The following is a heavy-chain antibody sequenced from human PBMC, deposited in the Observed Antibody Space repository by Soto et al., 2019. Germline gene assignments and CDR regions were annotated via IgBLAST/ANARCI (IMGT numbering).Heavy chain of an antibody. Sequence: QLQLQESGPGLVKPSETLSLTCTVSGASISSTSYFWGWIRQPPGKGLEWVGSFYLSESTHSTPSLNSRVTISVATTKNQFSLGLTSLTAADTAVYYCAGGNSGAYRAWFEPWGQGTLVTVSS. CDR1: GASISSTSYF. J-gene: IGHJ5*02. CDR3: AGGNSGAYRAWFEP. CDR2: FYLSEST. V-gene: IGHV4-39*01. D-gene: IGHD6-25*01.